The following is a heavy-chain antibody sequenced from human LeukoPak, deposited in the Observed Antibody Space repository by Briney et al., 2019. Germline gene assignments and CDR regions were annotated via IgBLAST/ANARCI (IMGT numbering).Heavy chain of an antibody. J-gene: IGHJ3*01. Sequence: GGSLRLSCAASGFTFSNYGIHWVRQAPGKGLEGVAFIQYDGGNKYYSDSVKGRFTISRDNAQSSLYLQMNSLRAGDTAVYYCARQAVARPFDLWGQGTMVAVSS. V-gene: IGHV3-30*02. CDR1: GFTFSNYG. CDR3: ARQAVARPFDL. CDR2: IQYDGGNK.